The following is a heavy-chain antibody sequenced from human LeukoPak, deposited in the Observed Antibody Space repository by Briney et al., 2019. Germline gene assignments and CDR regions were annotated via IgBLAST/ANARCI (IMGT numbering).Heavy chain of an antibody. D-gene: IGHD3-3*01. J-gene: IGHJ6*03. CDR3: ARGLTYYDFWSGHHPGSYYMDV. CDR1: GYSFSSGYY. V-gene: IGHV4-38-2*01. Sequence: SGTLSLTCAVSGYSFSSGYYWGWIRQPPGKGLEWIGSIYHSGSTYYNPSLKSRVTISVDTSKNQFSLKLSSVTAADTAVYYCARGLTYYDFWSGHHPGSYYMDVWGKGTTVTVSS. CDR2: IYHSGST.